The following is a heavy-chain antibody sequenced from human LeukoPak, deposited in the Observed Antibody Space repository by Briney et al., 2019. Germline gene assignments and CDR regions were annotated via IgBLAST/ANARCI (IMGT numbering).Heavy chain of an antibody. J-gene: IGHJ4*02. D-gene: IGHD1-26*01. CDR1: GGSISSSNW. CDR3: ANRGKIEGKVGTTARGYYFDY. V-gene: IGHV4-4*02. Sequence: SGTLSLACAVSGGSISSSNWWSWVRQPPGKGLEWIGEIYHSGSTNYNPSLKSRVTISVDKSKNQFSLKLSSVTAADTAVYYCANRGKIEGKVGTTARGYYFDYWGQGTLVTVSS. CDR2: IYHSGST.